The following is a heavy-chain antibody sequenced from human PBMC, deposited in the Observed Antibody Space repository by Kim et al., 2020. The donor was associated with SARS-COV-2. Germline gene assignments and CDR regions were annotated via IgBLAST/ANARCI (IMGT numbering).Heavy chain of an antibody. Sequence: GGSLRLSCAASGFTFSSYAMSWVRQAPGKGLEWVSAISGSGGSTYYADSVKGRFTISRDNSKNTLYLQMNSLRAEDTAVYYFAKDPAVYYYDSSGYYDYYYYGMDVWGQGTTVTVSS. J-gene: IGHJ6*02. V-gene: IGHV3-23*01. D-gene: IGHD3-22*01. CDR3: AKDPAVYYYDSSGYYDYYYYGMDV. CDR2: ISGSGGST. CDR1: GFTFSSYA.